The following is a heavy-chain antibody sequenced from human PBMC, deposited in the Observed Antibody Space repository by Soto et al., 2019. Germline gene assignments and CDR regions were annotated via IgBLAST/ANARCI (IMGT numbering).Heavy chain of an antibody. J-gene: IGHJ4*02. Sequence: GESLKISCKGSGYSFTSYWIGWVRQMPGKGLEWMGIIYPGDSDTRYSPSFQGQVTISADKSISTAYLQWSGLKASDTAMYYCARHRYYDSSGVDYWGQGTLVTVSS. D-gene: IGHD3-22*01. V-gene: IGHV5-51*01. CDR2: IYPGDSDT. CDR1: GYSFTSYW. CDR3: ARHRYYDSSGVDY.